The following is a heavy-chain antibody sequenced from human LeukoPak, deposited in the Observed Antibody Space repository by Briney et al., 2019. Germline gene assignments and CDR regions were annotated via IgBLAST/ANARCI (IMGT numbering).Heavy chain of an antibody. V-gene: IGHV4-30-4*01. J-gene: IGHJ5*02. CDR1: GGSISSGDYY. Sequence: SQTLSLTCTVSGGSISSGDYYWSWIRQPPGKGLEWIGYIYYSGSTYYNPSLKSRVTISVDTSKNQFSLKLSSVTAADTAVYYCAREALMVRGVNWFDPWGRGTLVTVSS. CDR2: IYYSGST. CDR3: AREALMVRGVNWFDP. D-gene: IGHD3-10*01.